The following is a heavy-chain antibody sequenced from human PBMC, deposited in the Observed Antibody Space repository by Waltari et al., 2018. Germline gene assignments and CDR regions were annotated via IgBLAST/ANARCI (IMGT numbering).Heavy chain of an antibody. CDR2: IRHDRSSE. CDR3: AKDIRNGWYADY. V-gene: IGHV3-30*02. D-gene: IGHD6-19*01. Sequence: QVQLVESGGGVVRPGGSRRLSCVASGSDFGFYGMHWLRQAPGKGLEWVAFIRHDRSSEHYGESVKGRFIISTENFKNTLYLQMNSLRIEDTGIYYCAKDIRNGWYADYLGQGTLVTVSS. CDR1: GSDFGFYG. J-gene: IGHJ4*02.